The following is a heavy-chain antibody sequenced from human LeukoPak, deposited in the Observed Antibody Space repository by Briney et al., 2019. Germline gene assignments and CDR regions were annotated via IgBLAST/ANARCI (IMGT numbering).Heavy chain of an antibody. Sequence: ASVKVSYKASGYTFTGYYMHWVRQAPGQGLEWMGWINPNSGGTNYAQKFQGRVTMTRDTSISTAYMELSRLRSDDTAVYYCARAYYDSSGYYNYWGQGTLITVSS. V-gene: IGHV1-2*02. CDR2: INPNSGGT. CDR1: GYTFTGYY. J-gene: IGHJ4*02. CDR3: ARAYYDSSGYYNY. D-gene: IGHD3-22*01.